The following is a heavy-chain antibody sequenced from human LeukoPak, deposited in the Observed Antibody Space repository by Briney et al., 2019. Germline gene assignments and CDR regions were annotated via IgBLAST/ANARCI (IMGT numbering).Heavy chain of an antibody. D-gene: IGHD4-17*01. CDR2: FDPEDGET. V-gene: IGHV1-24*01. CDR1: GYTLTELS. CDR3: ATGPTVTTNVVH. J-gene: IGHJ4*02. Sequence: ASVKVSCKVSGYTLTELSMHWVRQAPGKGLEWMGGFDPEDGETIYAQKFQGRVTMTEDTSTDTAYMELSSLRSEDTAVYYCATGPTVTTNVVHWGQGTLVTVSS.